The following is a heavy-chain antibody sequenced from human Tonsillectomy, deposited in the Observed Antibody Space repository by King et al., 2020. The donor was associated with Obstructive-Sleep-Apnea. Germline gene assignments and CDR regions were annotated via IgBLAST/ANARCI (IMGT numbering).Heavy chain of an antibody. D-gene: IGHD1-26*01. CDR3: TRSGSYDY. V-gene: IGHV3-48*04. CDR1: GFTFSTYS. Sequence: EVQLVESGGGWVQPGGSLRLSCVASGFTFSTYSMNCVLQALGKGLEWVSYISSISSTIYYADSVKGRFTISRDNAKNSLYLQMNSLRAEDTAVYYCTRSGSYDYWGQGTLVTVSS. CDR2: ISSISSTI. J-gene: IGHJ4*02.